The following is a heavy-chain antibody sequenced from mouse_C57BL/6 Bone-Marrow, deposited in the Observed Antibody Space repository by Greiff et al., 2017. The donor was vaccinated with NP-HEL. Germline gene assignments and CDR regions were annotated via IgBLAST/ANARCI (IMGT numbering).Heavy chain of an antibody. CDR3: ARDYYGSSYDYFDY. J-gene: IGHJ2*01. CDR1: GYTFTNYW. D-gene: IGHD1-1*01. V-gene: IGHV1-63*01. Sequence: QVQLQQSGAELVRPGTSVKMSCKASGYTFTNYWIGWAKQRPGHGLEWIGDIYPGGGYTNYNEKFKGKATLTADKSSSTAYMQFSSLTSEDSAIYYCARDYYGSSYDYFDYWGQGTTLTVSS. CDR2: IYPGGGYT.